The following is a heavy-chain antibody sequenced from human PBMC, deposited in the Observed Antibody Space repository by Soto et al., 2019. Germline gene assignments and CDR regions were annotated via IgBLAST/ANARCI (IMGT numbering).Heavy chain of an antibody. CDR2: FDPEDGET. V-gene: IGHV1-24*01. CDR3: ATTGPSRYYDSSGLFDY. CDR1: GYTLTELS. D-gene: IGHD3-22*01. J-gene: IGHJ4*02. Sequence: ASVKVCCKVSGYTLTELSMHWVRQAPGKGLEWMGGFDPEDGETIYAQKFQGRVTMTEDTSTDTAYMELSSLRSEDTAVYYCATTGPSRYYDSSGLFDYWGQGTLVTVSS.